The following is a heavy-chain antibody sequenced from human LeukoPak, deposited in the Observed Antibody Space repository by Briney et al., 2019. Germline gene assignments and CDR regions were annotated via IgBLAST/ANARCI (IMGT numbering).Heavy chain of an antibody. D-gene: IGHD6-19*01. CDR3: ARVATGYSSAY. V-gene: IGHV3-21*01. Sequence: GGSLRLSCAASGFTFSSYCMNWLRQAPGKGLEWVSSISSSSSYIYYADSVKGRFTISRDNAKNSLYLQMNSLRAEDTAVYYCARVATGYSSAYWGQGTLVTVSS. CDR1: GFTFSSYC. J-gene: IGHJ4*02. CDR2: ISSSSSYI.